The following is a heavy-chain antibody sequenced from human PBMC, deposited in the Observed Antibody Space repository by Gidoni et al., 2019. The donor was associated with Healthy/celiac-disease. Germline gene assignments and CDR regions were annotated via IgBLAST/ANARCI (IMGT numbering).Heavy chain of an antibody. Sequence: QLQLQESGPGLVKPSETLSLTCTVSGGSISSSSYYWGWIRQPPGKGLEWIGSIYYSGSTYYNPSLKRRVTISVDTSKNQFSLKLSSVTAADTAVYYCARLPRYSGSQEDAFDIWGQGTMVTVSS. D-gene: IGHD1-26*01. V-gene: IGHV4-39*01. CDR1: GGSISSSSYY. CDR2: IYYSGST. J-gene: IGHJ3*02. CDR3: ARLPRYSGSQEDAFDI.